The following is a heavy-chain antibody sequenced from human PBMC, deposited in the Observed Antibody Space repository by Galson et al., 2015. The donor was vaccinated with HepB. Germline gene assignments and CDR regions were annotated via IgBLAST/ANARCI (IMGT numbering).Heavy chain of an antibody. CDR1: GFTFDDYA. CDR3: AKGQYYDFWSGYSKDNWFDP. Sequence: SLRLSCAASGFTFDDYAMHWVRQAPGKGLEWVSGISWNSGSIGYADSVKGRFTISRDNAKNSLYLQMNSLRAEDTALYYCAKGQYYDFWSGYSKDNWFDPWGQGTLVTVSS. J-gene: IGHJ5*02. CDR2: ISWNSGSI. D-gene: IGHD3-3*01. V-gene: IGHV3-9*01.